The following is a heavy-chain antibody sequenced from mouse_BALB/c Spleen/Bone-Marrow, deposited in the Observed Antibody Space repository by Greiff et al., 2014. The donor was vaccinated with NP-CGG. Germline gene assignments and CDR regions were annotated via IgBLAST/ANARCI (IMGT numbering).Heavy chain of an antibody. CDR2: IRNKANGYTT. CDR3: ARDENYDIYWYFDV. D-gene: IGHD1-1*01. V-gene: IGHV7-3*02. CDR1: GFTFTDYY. Sequence: DVKLVESGGGLVQPGGSLRLSCATSGFTFTDYYMSWVRQTPGKALEWLGFIRNKANGYTTDYSVSVKGRFTISRDNPQSILYLQMNTLRAEDSATYYCARDENYDIYWYFDVWGAGTTVTVSS. J-gene: IGHJ1*01.